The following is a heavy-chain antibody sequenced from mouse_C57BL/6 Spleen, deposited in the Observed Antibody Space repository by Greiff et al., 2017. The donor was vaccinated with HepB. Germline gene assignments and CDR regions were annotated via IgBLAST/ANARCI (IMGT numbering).Heavy chain of an antibody. Sequence: DVKLVESGGGLVKPGGSLKLSCAASGFTFSDYGMHWVRQAPEKGLEWVAYISSGSSTIYYADTVKGRFTISRDNAKNTLFLQMTSLRSEDTAMYYCAIYYDYDEGFAYWGQGTLVTVSA. D-gene: IGHD2-4*01. CDR2: ISSGSSTI. V-gene: IGHV5-17*01. CDR3: AIYYDYDEGFAY. J-gene: IGHJ3*01. CDR1: GFTFSDYG.